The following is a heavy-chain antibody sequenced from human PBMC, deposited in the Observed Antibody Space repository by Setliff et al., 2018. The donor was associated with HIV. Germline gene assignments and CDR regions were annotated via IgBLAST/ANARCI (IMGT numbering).Heavy chain of an antibody. CDR1: SGSVSRSDYY. CDR3: ASDISPDDCYNRLHYFDY. D-gene: IGHD2-21*01. CDR2: IYWSGLT. J-gene: IGHJ4*02. Sequence: PSETLSLTCTVSSGSVSRSDYYWGWIRQTPGKGLEWIGSIYWSGLTFYNPSLKSRVTISVDTSKNQFSLRLNSVTAADTAVYYCASDISPDDCYNRLHYFDYWGQGTLVTVSS. V-gene: IGHV4-39*01.